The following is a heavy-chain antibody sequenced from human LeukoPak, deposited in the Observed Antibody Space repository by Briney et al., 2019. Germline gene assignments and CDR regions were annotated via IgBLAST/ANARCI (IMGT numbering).Heavy chain of an antibody. CDR3: ATLSLNAFDI. J-gene: IGHJ3*02. CDR1: GGSISSGGYY. V-gene: IGHV4-31*03. CDR2: IYYRGST. Sequence: SETLSPTCTVSGGSISSGGYYWSWIRQHPGKGLEWIGSIYYRGSTNHNASLKSRVSISVDTSKNQFSLKLSSVTAADTAVYYCATLSLNAFDIWGQGTMVTVSS. D-gene: IGHD2-8*01.